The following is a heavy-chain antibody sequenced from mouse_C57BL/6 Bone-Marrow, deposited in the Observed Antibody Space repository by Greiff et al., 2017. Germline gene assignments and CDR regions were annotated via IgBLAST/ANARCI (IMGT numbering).Heavy chain of an antibody. Sequence: QVQLQQPGAELVRPGSSVKLSCKASGYTFTSYWMDWVKQRPGQGLEWIGNIYPSDSETHYNQKFKDKATLTVDKSSSTAYMQLSSLTSEDSAVYYCARLPYSNYVRYFDYWGQGTTLTVSS. J-gene: IGHJ2*01. CDR1: GYTFTSYW. CDR3: ARLPYSNYVRYFDY. D-gene: IGHD2-5*01. V-gene: IGHV1-61*01. CDR2: IYPSDSET.